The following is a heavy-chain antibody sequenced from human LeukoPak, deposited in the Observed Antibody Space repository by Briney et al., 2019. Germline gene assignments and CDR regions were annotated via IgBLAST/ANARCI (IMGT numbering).Heavy chain of an antibody. Sequence: SETLSLTCAVYGVSFSGYYWSWIRQPPGKGLEWIGEINHGGSTNYNPSLKSRVTISVDTSKNQFSLKLSSVTAADTAVYYCARHSSSWYAFDYWGQGTLVTVSS. D-gene: IGHD6-13*01. V-gene: IGHV4-34*01. J-gene: IGHJ4*02. CDR1: GVSFSGYY. CDR3: ARHSSSWYAFDY. CDR2: INHGGST.